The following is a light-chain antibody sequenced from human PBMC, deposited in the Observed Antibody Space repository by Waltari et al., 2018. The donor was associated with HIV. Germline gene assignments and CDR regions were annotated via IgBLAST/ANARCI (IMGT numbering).Light chain of an antibody. V-gene: IGLV3-21*02. J-gene: IGLJ2*01. CDR2: DDS. CDR1: NIGRKS. Sequence: SYVLTQPPSVSVAPGQTARFTCGGNNIGRKSVPWYQQKPGQAPLLVLFDDSDRPSGIPERFSGSNSGNTATLTISRVEAGDEADYYCQVWDSSSDVVFGGGTKLTVL. CDR3: QVWDSSSDVV.